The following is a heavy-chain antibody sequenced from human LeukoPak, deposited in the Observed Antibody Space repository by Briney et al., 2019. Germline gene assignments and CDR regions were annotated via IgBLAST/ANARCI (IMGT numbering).Heavy chain of an antibody. D-gene: IGHD6-19*01. CDR2: IYYSGST. CDR3: ARWGIAVAGTGDY. V-gene: IGHV4-39*07. Sequence: SETLSLTCTVSGGSITSSNYFWGWIRQSPGKGLEWIGSIYYSGSTYYNPSLKSRVTISVETSKIQFSLKLSSVTAADTAVYYCARWGIAVAGTGDYWGQGTLVTVSS. J-gene: IGHJ4*02. CDR1: GGSITSSNYF.